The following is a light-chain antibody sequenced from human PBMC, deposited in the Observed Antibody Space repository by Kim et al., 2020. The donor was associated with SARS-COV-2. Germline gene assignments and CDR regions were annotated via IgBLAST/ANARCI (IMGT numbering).Light chain of an antibody. V-gene: IGLV6-57*03. CDR2: END. Sequence: VTSSCTRSSGSIASSYGQWYQQRPGSAPTTMIYENDRRPSGVPDRFSGSIDSSSNSASLTISGLKTEDEADYSCQSFDSSTHSWVFGGGTQLTVL. CDR3: QSFDSSTHSWV. CDR1: SGSIASSY. J-gene: IGLJ3*02.